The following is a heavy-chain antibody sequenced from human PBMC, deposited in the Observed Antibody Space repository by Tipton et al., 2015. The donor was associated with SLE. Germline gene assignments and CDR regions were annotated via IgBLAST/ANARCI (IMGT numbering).Heavy chain of an antibody. J-gene: IGHJ2*01. CDR2: IYYSGST. CDR3: ARRGWSDCSSTSCYTDWYFDL. Sequence: TLSLTCTVSGGSISSYYWSWIQQPPGKGLEWIGYIYYSGSTNYNPSLKSRVTISVDTSKNQFSLKLSSVTAADTAVYYCARRGWSDCSSTSCYTDWYFDLWGRGTLVTVSS. V-gene: IGHV4-59*07. CDR1: GGSISSYY. D-gene: IGHD2-2*02.